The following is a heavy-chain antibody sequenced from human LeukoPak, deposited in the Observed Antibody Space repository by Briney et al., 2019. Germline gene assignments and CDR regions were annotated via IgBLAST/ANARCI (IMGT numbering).Heavy chain of an antibody. CDR2: ISSSSSDI. J-gene: IGHJ3*02. Sequence: GGSLRLSRAAPGYTLSRYAMSSVRQAPGKGLEWVSSISSSSSDIYYTDSVKSRFTISRNNAKNSLYLQMNSLRAEDTAVYYCARDATDSSGYYGLDAFDIWGQGTMVTVSS. D-gene: IGHD3-22*01. CDR1: GYTLSRYA. V-gene: IGHV3-21*01. CDR3: ARDATDSSGYYGLDAFDI.